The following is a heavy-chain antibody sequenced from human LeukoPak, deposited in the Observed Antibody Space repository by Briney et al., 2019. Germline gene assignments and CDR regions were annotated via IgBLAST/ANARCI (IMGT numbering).Heavy chain of an antibody. Sequence: GGSLRLSCAASGFTVSSNYMSWVRQAPGKGLEWVSVIYSDGSTYYADSMKGRFTISRDNSKNTLYLQINNLRAEDTAVYYCARGPYWGESDSWGQGTRVTVSS. CDR3: ARGPYWGESDS. CDR2: IYSDGST. V-gene: IGHV3-66*01. CDR1: GFTVSSNY. D-gene: IGHD7-27*01. J-gene: IGHJ4*02.